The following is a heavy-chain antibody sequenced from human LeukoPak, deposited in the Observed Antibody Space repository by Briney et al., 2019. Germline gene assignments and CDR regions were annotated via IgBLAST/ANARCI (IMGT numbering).Heavy chain of an antibody. CDR2: IVVGSGNT. CDR3: AAAANYYDGRNYYTDAMDV. J-gene: IGHJ6*02. D-gene: IGHD3-16*01. Sequence: TSVKVSCKASGFTFTTSAVQWVRHARGQRLGWIGLIVVGSGNTNYAQKYQERVAIPRNMTINTIYMDFSRQSSEATAVYYSAAAANYYDGRNYYTDAMDVWGQGTTVTVSS. CDR1: GFTFTTSA. V-gene: IGHV1-58*01.